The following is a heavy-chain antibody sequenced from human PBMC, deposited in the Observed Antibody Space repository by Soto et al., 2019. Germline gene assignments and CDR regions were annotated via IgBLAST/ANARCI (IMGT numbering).Heavy chain of an antibody. Sequence: ASVKVSCKASGGTFSSYAISWVRQAPGQGLEWMGGIIPIFGTANYAQKFQGRVTITAHKSTSTAYMELSSLRSEDTAVYYCASATMNGAFDIWGQGTMFTVSS. CDR2: IIPIFGTA. CDR3: ASATMNGAFDI. D-gene: IGHD3-22*01. CDR1: GGTFSSYA. J-gene: IGHJ3*02. V-gene: IGHV1-69*06.